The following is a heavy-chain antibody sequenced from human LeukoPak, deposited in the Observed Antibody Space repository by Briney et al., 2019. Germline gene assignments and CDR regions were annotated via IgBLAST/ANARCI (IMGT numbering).Heavy chain of an antibody. D-gene: IGHD3-9*01. CDR1: GGSISSGSYY. CDR3: ARGAKGYYDILTGYLGYYYYMDV. V-gene: IGHV4-61*02. Sequence: TLSLTCTVSGGSISSGSYYWSWIRQPAGKGLEWIGRIYTSGSTNYNPSLKSRVTISVDTSKNQFSLKLSSVTAADTAVYYCARGAKGYYDILTGYLGYYYYMDVWGKGTTVTISS. CDR2: IYTSGST. J-gene: IGHJ6*03.